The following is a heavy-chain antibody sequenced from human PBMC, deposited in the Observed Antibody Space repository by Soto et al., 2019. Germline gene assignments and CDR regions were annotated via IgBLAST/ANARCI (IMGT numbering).Heavy chain of an antibody. CDR2: INHSGST. CDR1: NGSFRGNY. CDR3: AREQGVYGMDV. J-gene: IGHJ6*02. Sequence: PSETLCFTCTVSNGSFRGNYLSWIRQSPGKGLDGIGKINHSGSTNYNPSLKSRVTISVDTSKNQFSLKLSSVTAADTAVYYCAREQGVYGMDVWGQGTTVTVSS. V-gene: IGHV4-34*01.